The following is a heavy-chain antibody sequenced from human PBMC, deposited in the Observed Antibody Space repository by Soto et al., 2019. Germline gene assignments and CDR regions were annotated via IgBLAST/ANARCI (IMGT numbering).Heavy chain of an antibody. CDR1: GYTFTGYY. CDR3: ASYLVDLDYFDY. V-gene: IGHV1-2*04. Sequence: ASVKVSCKASGYTFTGYYMHWVRQAPGQGLEWMGWINPNSGGTNYAQKFQGWVTMTRDTSISTAYMELSRLRSDDTAVYYCASYLVDLDYFDYWGQGTLVTVSS. CDR2: INPNSGGT. J-gene: IGHJ4*02. D-gene: IGHD2-15*01.